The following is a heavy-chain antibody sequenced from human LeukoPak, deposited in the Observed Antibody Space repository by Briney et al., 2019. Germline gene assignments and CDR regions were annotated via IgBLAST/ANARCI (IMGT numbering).Heavy chain of an antibody. Sequence: KPSETLSLTCTVSGGSISSYYWSWIRQPPGKGLEWIGYIYTSGSTNYNPSLKSRVTISVDTSKNQFSLKLSSVTAADTAVYYCARHDAGSSSHLFDYWGQGTLVTVSS. D-gene: IGHD6-6*01. V-gene: IGHV4-4*09. CDR1: GGSISSYY. CDR3: ARHDAGSSSHLFDY. CDR2: IYTSGST. J-gene: IGHJ4*02.